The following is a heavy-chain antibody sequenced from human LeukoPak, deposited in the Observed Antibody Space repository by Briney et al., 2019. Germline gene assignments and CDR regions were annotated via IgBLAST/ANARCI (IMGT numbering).Heavy chain of an antibody. V-gene: IGHV3-7*01. CDR2: IKQDGSEK. D-gene: IGHD2-2*01. J-gene: IGHJ3*01. CDR3: ARGSPGGYCSSTSCYAFKDAFDL. Sequence: PGGSLRLSCAASGFTFSSYWMSWVRQAPGKGLEWVANIKQDGSEKYYVDSVKGRFTISRDNAKNLLYLQMNSLRAEDTAVYYCARGSPGGYCSSTSCYAFKDAFDLWGQGTMVTVSS. CDR1: GFTFSSYW.